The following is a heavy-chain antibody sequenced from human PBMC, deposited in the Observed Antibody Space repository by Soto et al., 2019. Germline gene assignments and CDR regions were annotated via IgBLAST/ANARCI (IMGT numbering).Heavy chain of an antibody. D-gene: IGHD2-2*01. CDR1: GFTIRNYA. V-gene: IGHV3-30*18. Sequence: QVQLVGSGGGVVQPGRSLRLSCAASGFTIRNYAIHWVRQAPGKGLEWVAVISYDGSNKYHADPVKGRFTISRDNSKNTLYLQMNSLRVEDTAVYYCAKDLVVVVPANITYSYGMDVWGQGTTVTVSS. CDR2: ISYDGSNK. J-gene: IGHJ6*02. CDR3: AKDLVVVVPANITYSYGMDV.